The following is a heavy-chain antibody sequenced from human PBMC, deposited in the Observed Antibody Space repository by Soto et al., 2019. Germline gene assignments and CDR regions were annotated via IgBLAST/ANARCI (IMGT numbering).Heavy chain of an antibody. CDR3: AITLVSLKPVHDY. J-gene: IGHJ4*02. CDR1: GGTFSSYT. V-gene: IGHV1-69*02. CDR2: IIPILGIA. D-gene: IGHD6-13*01. Sequence: HVHLVQSGAEVKKPRSSVKVSCKASGGTFSSYTISWVRQAPGQGLEWMGRIIPILGIANYAQKFQGRVTMTADKSTSAAEMELSSPRSEDTAVYYWAITLVSLKPVHDYWGEGTLVSVS.